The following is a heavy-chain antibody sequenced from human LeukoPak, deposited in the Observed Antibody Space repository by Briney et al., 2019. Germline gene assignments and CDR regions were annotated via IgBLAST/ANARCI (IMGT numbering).Heavy chain of an antibody. CDR3: ARYYYGSGKQPY. D-gene: IGHD3-10*01. CDR1: GGSIISSSYF. V-gene: IGHV4-39*01. Sequence: SETLSLTCSVSGGSIISSSYFWGWIRQPPGKGLECIGSIYYSGGTSYNPSLRSRVTISVDTSKNQFSVKLSSVTAADTAIYYCARYYYGSGKQPYWGQGTLVTVSS. J-gene: IGHJ4*02. CDR2: IYYSGGT.